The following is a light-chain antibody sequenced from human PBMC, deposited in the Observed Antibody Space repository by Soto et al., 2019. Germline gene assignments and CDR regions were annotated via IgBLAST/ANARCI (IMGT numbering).Light chain of an antibody. CDR3: SSYTSRSTSA. CDR1: SSDVGGYNY. J-gene: IGLJ1*01. Sequence: QSVLSQPASLSGSPGQSLTISCTGTSSDVGGYNYVSWYQQHPGKAPKLMIYDVSNRPSGVSNRFSGSKSGNSASLTISGLQAEDEADYYCSSYTSRSTSAFGTGTKVTVL. V-gene: IGLV2-14*01. CDR2: DVS.